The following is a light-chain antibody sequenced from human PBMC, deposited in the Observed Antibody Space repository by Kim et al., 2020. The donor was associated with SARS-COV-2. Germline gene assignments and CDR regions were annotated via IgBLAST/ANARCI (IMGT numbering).Light chain of an antibody. CDR2: DAS. CDR3: QQYTNYPWT. CDR1: QSISSW. J-gene: IGKJ1*01. V-gene: IGKV1-5*01. Sequence: EAVGDRVTITCRASQSISSWLAWYQQKPGKAPKLLIYDASSLETRVPSRFSGSGSGTEFTLTISSLQPDDSATYYCQQYTNYPWTFGQGTKVDIK.